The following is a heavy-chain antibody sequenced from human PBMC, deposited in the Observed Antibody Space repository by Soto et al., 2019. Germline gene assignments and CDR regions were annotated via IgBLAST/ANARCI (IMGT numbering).Heavy chain of an antibody. V-gene: IGHV3-74*01. D-gene: IGHD4-4*01. Sequence: GGALRLSCAAPGFTFTDYWTHWVRQAPGKGLVWVSRINSDGSITSYADSVTGRFTISSDNAKNTLYLQMNSLRVEDTALYYCARETYRGFYFDYWGQGTLVTASS. CDR1: GFTFTDYW. CDR3: ARETYRGFYFDY. CDR2: INSDGSIT. J-gene: IGHJ4*02.